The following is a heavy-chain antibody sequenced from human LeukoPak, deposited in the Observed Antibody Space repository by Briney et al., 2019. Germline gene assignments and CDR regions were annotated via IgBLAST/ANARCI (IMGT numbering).Heavy chain of an antibody. CDR2: ISYGGTNE. CDR1: GFTFSNYD. CDR3: AKDPGSDFDY. V-gene: IGHV3-30*18. J-gene: IGHJ4*02. Sequence: GGSLRLSCAASGFTFSNYDMHWVRQAPGKGLEWVAIISYGGTNEHYADSVQGRFSISRDNNNNALYLQMDRLRGEDTTMYYCAKDPGSDFDYWGQGTLVTVSS. D-gene: IGHD6-25*01.